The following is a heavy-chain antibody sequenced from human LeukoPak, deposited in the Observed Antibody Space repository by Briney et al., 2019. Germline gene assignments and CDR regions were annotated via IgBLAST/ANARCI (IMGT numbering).Heavy chain of an antibody. CDR3: ARGSGPRIAARFFDY. CDR1: GYTFTSYD. D-gene: IGHD6-6*01. Sequence: GASVKVSRTASGYTFTSYDINRVRQATGQGLERMGWMNPNSGNTGYAQKFQGRVTMTRNTSISTAYMELSSLRSDDTAVYYCARGSGPRIAARFFDYWGQGTLVTVSS. CDR2: MNPNSGNT. J-gene: IGHJ4*02. V-gene: IGHV1-8*01.